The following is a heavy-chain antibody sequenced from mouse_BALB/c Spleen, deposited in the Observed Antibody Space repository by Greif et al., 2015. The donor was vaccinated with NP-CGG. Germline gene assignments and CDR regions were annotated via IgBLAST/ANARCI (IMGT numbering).Heavy chain of an antibody. Sequence: DVMLVESGGGLVQPGGSLRLSCATSGFTFTDYYMSWVRQPPGKALEWLGFIRNKANGYTTEYSASVKGRFTISRDNSQSILYLQMNTLRAEDSATYYCARRGDYAAWFAYWGQGTLVTVSA. CDR2: IRNKANGYTT. J-gene: IGHJ3*01. CDR1: GFTFTDYY. D-gene: IGHD2-4*01. CDR3: ARRGDYAAWFAY. V-gene: IGHV7-3*02.